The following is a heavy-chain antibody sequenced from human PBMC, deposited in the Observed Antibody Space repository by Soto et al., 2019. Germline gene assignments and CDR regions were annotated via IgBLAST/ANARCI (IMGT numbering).Heavy chain of an antibody. CDR1: GFTFSNEA. J-gene: IGHJ4*02. V-gene: IGHV3-30*03. Sequence: PGWSLRLSCAASGFTFSNEAMHWVRQAPGKGLEWVAVITYDGFTQNYADSVRGRFTVSRDNSKSTLSLQMNSLRPDDTAVYYCGRGPFSSSYIDYWGQGPLVTVSS. CDR3: GRGPFSSSYIDY. CDR2: ITYDGFTQ. D-gene: IGHD6-6*01.